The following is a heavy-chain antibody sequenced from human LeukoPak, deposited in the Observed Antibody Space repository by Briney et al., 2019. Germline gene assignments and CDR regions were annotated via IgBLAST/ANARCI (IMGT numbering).Heavy chain of an antibody. V-gene: IGHV4-39*01. CDR3: ASGSGSYHYYYMDV. Sequence: PSETLSLTCTVSGGSISSSSYYWGWIRQPPGKGLEWIGSIYYSGSTYYNPSLKSRVTISVDTSKNQFSLKLSSVTAADTAVYYCASGSGSYHYYYMDVWGKGTTVTISS. D-gene: IGHD3-10*01. J-gene: IGHJ6*03. CDR2: IYYSGST. CDR1: GGSISSSSYY.